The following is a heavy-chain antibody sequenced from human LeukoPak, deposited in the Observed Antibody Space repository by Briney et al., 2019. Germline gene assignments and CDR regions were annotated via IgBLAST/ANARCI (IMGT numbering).Heavy chain of an antibody. CDR3: ARVFSVGTAMVYYFDY. CDR2: ISAYNGNT. J-gene: IGHJ4*02. CDR1: GYTFTNFD. D-gene: IGHD5-18*01. V-gene: IGHV1-18*01. Sequence: ASVKVSCKASGYTFTNFDINWVRQAPGQGLEWMGWISAYNGNTNYAQKLQGRVTMTTDTSTSTAYMELRSLRSDDTAVYYCARVFSVGTAMVYYFDYWGQGTLVTVSS.